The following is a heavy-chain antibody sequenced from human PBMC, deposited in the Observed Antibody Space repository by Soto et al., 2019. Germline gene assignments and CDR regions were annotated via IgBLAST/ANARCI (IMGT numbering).Heavy chain of an antibody. D-gene: IGHD6-19*01. CDR3: ARQSSGWYNSSDP. CDR1: GGSISSYY. V-gene: IGHV4-59*08. J-gene: IGHJ5*02. Sequence: SETLSLTCTVSGGSISSYYWSWIRQPPGKGLEWIGSIYYSGSTNYNPSLKSRVTISVDTSKNQFSLKLSSVTAAETAVYYCARQSSGWYNSSDPWGQGTLVTVSS. CDR2: IYYSGST.